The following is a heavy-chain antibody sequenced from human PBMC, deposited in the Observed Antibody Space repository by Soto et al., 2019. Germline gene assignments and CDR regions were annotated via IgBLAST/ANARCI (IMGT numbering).Heavy chain of an antibody. CDR3: ARDFFDSSDYTTNWFDP. V-gene: IGHV4-39*01. CDR2: IYHTGNA. Sequence: SETLSLTCSVSGDPISNSRFYWAWIRQPPGEGLEWIGSIYHTGNAYYNPSLKSRVTISVDTSKNQFSLKLTSVTAADAALYYCARDFFDSSDYTTNWFDPWGQGTPVTVSS. D-gene: IGHD3-22*01. CDR1: GDPISNSRFY. J-gene: IGHJ5*02.